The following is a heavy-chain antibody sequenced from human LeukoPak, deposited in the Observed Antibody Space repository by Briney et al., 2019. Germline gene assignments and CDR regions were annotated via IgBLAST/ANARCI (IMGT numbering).Heavy chain of an antibody. CDR1: GFTFTSYI. Sequence: PGGSLRLSCTASGFTFTSYIIHWVRQAPGKGLDWVAVVSNDGVRKYYAASVKGRMTISRDNSMNTVYLQMDSLRAEDTAVYYCAREKSGSYFEHWGQGALVTVSS. CDR3: AREKSGSYFEH. V-gene: IGHV3-30-3*01. D-gene: IGHD1-26*01. J-gene: IGHJ1*01. CDR2: VSNDGVRK.